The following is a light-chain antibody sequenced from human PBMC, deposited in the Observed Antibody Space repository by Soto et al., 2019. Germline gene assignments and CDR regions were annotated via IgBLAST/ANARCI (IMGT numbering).Light chain of an antibody. CDR3: QQYNNWPCT. Sequence: EIVMTQSPATLSVSPGERATLSCRASQSVSSNLVWYQQKPGQAPRLLIYGASTRATGIPARFSGSGSGTEFTLTISSLQSEDFAVYYCQQYNNWPCTFGQGTKLEIK. CDR1: QSVSSN. CDR2: GAS. J-gene: IGKJ2*02. V-gene: IGKV3-15*01.